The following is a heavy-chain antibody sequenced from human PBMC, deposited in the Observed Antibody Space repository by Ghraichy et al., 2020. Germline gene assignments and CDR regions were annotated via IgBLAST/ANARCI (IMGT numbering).Heavy chain of an antibody. J-gene: IGHJ4*02. CDR3: AKSYCGGDCHIDY. D-gene: IGHD2-21*02. CDR2: ITSSSRYT. Sequence: GGSLRLSCAASGFTFSSFNMNWVRQAPGKGLEWVSSITSSSRYTYYTDSLKGRITISRDNAKNSLYLQMNSLRAEDTAVYYCAKSYCGGDCHIDYWGQGTLVTVSP. V-gene: IGHV3-21*01. CDR1: GFTFSSFN.